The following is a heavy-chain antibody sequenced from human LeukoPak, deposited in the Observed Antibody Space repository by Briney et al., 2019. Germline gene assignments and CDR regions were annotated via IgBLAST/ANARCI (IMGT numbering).Heavy chain of an antibody. CDR2: IKSKTDGGTT. CDR1: GFTFSNAW. Sequence: KAGGSLRLSRAASGFTFSNAWMSWVRQAPGKGLEWVGRIKSKTDGGTTDYAAPVKGRFTISRDDSKNTLYLQMNSLKTEDTAVYYCTTDRGSSGYEGIHYYYYMDVWGKGTTVTASS. CDR3: TTDRGSSGYEGIHYYYYMDV. V-gene: IGHV3-15*01. D-gene: IGHD5-12*01. J-gene: IGHJ6*03.